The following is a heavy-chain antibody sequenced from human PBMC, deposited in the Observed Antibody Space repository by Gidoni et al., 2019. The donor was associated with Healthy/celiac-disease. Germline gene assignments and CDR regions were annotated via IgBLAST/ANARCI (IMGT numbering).Heavy chain of an antibody. CDR2: IKYSGST. D-gene: IGHD3-22*01. Sequence: QVQLQESGPGLVKPSQTLSLTCTVSGGSTSSGGYYWSWIRQHPGKGLEWIGYIKYSGSTYYNPSRKSRVTISVDTSKNQFSLKLSSVTAADTAVYYCARVEHSSGYPFDYGGQGTLVTVSS. J-gene: IGHJ4*02. CDR1: GGSTSSGGYY. V-gene: IGHV4-31*03. CDR3: ARVEHSSGYPFDY.